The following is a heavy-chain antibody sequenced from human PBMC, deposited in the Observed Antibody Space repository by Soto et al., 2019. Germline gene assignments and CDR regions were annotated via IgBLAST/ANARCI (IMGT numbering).Heavy chain of an antibody. V-gene: IGHV4-31*03. Sequence: SETLSLTCTVSGGSISSGDYYWSWIRQHPGKGLEWIGYIYYSGSTYYNPSLKSRVTISVDTSKNQFSLKLSSVTAADTAVYYCARDRYYGSGSSITDYWGQGTLVTVSS. CDR3: ARDRYYGSGSSITDY. J-gene: IGHJ4*02. CDR1: GGSISSGDYY. D-gene: IGHD3-10*01. CDR2: IYYSGST.